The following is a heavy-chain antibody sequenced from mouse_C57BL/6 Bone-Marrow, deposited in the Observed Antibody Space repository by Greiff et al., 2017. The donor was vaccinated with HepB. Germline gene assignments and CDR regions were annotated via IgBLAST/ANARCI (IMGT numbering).Heavy chain of an antibody. V-gene: IGHV1-72*01. J-gene: IGHJ4*01. CDR2: IDPNSGGT. CDR1: GYTFTSYW. D-gene: IGHD2-5*01. Sequence: QVQLQQPGAELVKPGASVKLSCKASGYTFTSYWMHWVKQRPGRGLEWIGRIDPNSGGTKYNEKFKSKATLTVDKPSSTAHMQLSSLTSEDSAVYYCAYSNYDAMDYWGQGTSVTVSS. CDR3: AYSNYDAMDY.